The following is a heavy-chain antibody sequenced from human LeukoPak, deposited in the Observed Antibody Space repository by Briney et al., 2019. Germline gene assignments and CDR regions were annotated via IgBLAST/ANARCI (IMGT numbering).Heavy chain of an antibody. CDR1: GFTFSSYA. CDR2: ISYDGSNK. D-gene: IGHD5-18*01. J-gene: IGHJ4*02. V-gene: IGHV3-30-3*01. Sequence: GGSLRLSCAASGFTFSSYAMHWVRQAPGKGLEWVAVISYDGSNKYYADSVKGRFTISRDNSKNTLYLQMNSLRAEDTAVYYCARGNTAMVIFDYWGQGTLVTVSS. CDR3: ARGNTAMVIFDY.